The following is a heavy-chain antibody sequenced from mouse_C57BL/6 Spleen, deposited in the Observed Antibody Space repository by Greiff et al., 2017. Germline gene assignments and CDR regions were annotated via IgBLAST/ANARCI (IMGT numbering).Heavy chain of an antibody. V-gene: IGHV2-5*01. CDR1: GFSLTSYG. D-gene: IGHD2-1*01. J-gene: IGHJ1*03. CDR3: AKGIYYGNYWYFDV. CDR2: IWRGGST. Sequence: VQLQQSGPGLVQPSQSLSITCTVSGFSLTSYGVHWVRQSPGKGLEWLGVIWRGGSTDYNAAFMSRLSITKDNSKSQVFFKMNSLQADDTAIYYCAKGIYYGNYWYFDVWGTGTTVTVSS.